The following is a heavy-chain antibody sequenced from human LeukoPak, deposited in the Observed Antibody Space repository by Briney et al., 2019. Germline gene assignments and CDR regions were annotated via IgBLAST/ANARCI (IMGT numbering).Heavy chain of an antibody. D-gene: IGHD2-2*01. Sequence: GRSLRLSCAASGFTFSSYGIHWVRQAPGGGLEWVAVISYDGNKKYYADSVKGRFTISRDNSKNTLYLQMNTLRAEDTAVYYCAKPPDWYCSSPSCHFAAPFDYWGQGTLVTVSS. CDR3: AKPPDWYCSSPSCHFAAPFDY. V-gene: IGHV3-30*18. CDR1: GFTFSSYG. J-gene: IGHJ4*02. CDR2: ISYDGNKK.